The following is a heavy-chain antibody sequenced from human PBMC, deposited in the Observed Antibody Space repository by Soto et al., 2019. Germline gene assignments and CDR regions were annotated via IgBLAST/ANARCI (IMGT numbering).Heavy chain of an antibody. CDR3: AKTPHYDSSGYYSWFDP. D-gene: IGHD3-22*01. V-gene: IGHV4-61*01. CDR2: IYYSGST. CDR1: GGSVSSGSYY. Sequence: PSETLSLTCTVSGGSVSSGSYYWSWIRQPPGKGLEWIGYIYYSGSTNYNPSLKSRVTISVDTSKNQFSLKLSSVTAADTAVYYCAKTPHYDSSGYYSWFDPWGQGTLVTVSS. J-gene: IGHJ5*02.